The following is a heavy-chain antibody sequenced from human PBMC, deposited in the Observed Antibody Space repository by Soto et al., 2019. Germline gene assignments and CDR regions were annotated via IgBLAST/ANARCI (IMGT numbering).Heavy chain of an antibody. CDR1: GFTFSNYA. J-gene: IGHJ4*02. D-gene: IGHD2-21*02. CDR2: MSGSGDSI. V-gene: IGHV3-23*01. CDR3: ATGRLMGY. Sequence: DVQVLESGGDLVQPGESLRLSCAASGFTFSNYAMTWVRQAPGKGLEWVSTMSGSGDSIYYADSVKGRFTISRDNSKNTLYLQMNSLRADDWAVYYCATGRLMGYWGQGTLVIVSS.